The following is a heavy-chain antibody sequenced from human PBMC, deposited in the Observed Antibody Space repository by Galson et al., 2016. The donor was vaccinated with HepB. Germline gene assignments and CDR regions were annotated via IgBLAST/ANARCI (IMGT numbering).Heavy chain of an antibody. V-gene: IGHV2-5*02. CDR3: ARSLTRAGGPGSKFDN. CDR2: IYWDDDK. Sequence: PALVKPTQTLTLTCTFSGFSLNTVAVSVGWIRQPPGKALEWLALIYWDDDKRYRPSLKNRLTITKDTSKNQVVLTMTNMDPVDTATYYCARSLTRAGGPGSKFDNWGQGTLVTVSS. J-gene: IGHJ4*02. CDR1: GFSLNTVAVS. D-gene: IGHD3-10*01.